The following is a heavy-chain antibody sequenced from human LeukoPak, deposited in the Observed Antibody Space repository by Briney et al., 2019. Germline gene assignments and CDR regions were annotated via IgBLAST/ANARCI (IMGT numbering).Heavy chain of an antibody. Sequence: SETLSLTCTVSGGSISSYYWSWIRQPPGKGLEWIGYIYYSGSTNYNPSLKSRVTISVDTSKNQFSLKLSSVTAADTAVYYCARVAPVYRYFDYWGQGTLVTVSS. CDR1: GGSISSYY. CDR2: IYYSGST. CDR3: ARVAPVYRYFDY. J-gene: IGHJ4*02. V-gene: IGHV4-59*12.